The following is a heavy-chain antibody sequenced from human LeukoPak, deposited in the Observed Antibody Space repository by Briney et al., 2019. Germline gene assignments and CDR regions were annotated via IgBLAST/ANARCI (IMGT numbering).Heavy chain of an antibody. CDR3: AKGVATTVRDASDI. CDR2: ISWNSGSI. V-gene: IGHV3-9*03. Sequence: GRSLRLSCAASGFTFDDYAMHWVRQAPGKGLEWVSGISWNSGSIGYADSVKGRFTISRDNAKNSLYLQMNSLRAEDMALYYCAKGVATTVRDASDIWGQGTMVTVSS. J-gene: IGHJ3*02. CDR1: GFTFDDYA. D-gene: IGHD4-11*01.